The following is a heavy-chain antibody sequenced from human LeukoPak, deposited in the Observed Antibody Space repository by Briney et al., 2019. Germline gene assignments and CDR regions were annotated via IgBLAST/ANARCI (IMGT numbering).Heavy chain of an antibody. V-gene: IGHV3-30-3*01. CDR3: AREYLDRNYGDYVGWFDP. D-gene: IGHD4-17*01. J-gene: IGHJ5*02. CDR1: GFTFSRYA. CDR2: ISYDGSIK. Sequence: GGSLRLSCAASGFTFSRYATHWVRQAPGKGLEWVAIISYDGSIKHYADSVKGRFTISRDNSKNTLYLQMNSLRAEDTAVYYCAREYLDRNYGDYVGWFDPWGQGTLVTVSS.